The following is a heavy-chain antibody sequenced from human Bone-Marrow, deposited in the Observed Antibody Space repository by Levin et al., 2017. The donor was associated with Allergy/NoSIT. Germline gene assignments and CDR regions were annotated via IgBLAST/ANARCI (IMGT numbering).Heavy chain of an antibody. CDR3: ARIMIVVPYRNDGFDI. CDR1: GFSVRDYY. V-gene: IGHV3-53*01. D-gene: IGHD3-22*01. J-gene: IGHJ3*02. Sequence: PGGSLRLSCAASGFSVRDYYMTWVRQAPGKGLEWVSVVYMGGTTYYADSVRGRFTVSRDNSKNSVYLQMDSLRVEDTAVYYCARIMIVVPYRNDGFDIWGQGTMVTVSS. CDR2: VYMGGTT.